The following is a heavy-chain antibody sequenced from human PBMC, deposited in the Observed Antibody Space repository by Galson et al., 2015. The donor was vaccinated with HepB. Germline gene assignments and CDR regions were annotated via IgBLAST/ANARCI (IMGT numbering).Heavy chain of an antibody. V-gene: IGHV1-69*13. J-gene: IGHJ6*02. Sequence: SVKVSCKASGGTFSSYAISWVRQAPGQGLEWMGGIIPIFGTANYAQKFQGRVTTAADESTSTAYMELSSLRSEDTAVYYCARDRGVAAAGTDYYYYGMDVWGQGTTVTVSS. CDR3: ARDRGVAAAGTDYYYYGMDV. D-gene: IGHD6-13*01. CDR2: IIPIFGTA. CDR1: GGTFSSYA.